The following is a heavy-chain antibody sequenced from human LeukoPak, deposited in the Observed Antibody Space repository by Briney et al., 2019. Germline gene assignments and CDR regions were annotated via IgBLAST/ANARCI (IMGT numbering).Heavy chain of an antibody. Sequence: ASVKVSCKASGYTFTSSDINWVRQAAGQGLEGMGWMNPNTDKTGYVRNFQGRVTMTKNISISTAYMEVSSLTYEDTAIYYCARGRPGLASAGIYDFWGQGTLITVSS. CDR1: GYTFTSSD. D-gene: IGHD6-13*01. J-gene: IGHJ4*02. CDR3: ARGRPGLASAGIYDF. V-gene: IGHV1-8*01. CDR2: MNPNTDKT.